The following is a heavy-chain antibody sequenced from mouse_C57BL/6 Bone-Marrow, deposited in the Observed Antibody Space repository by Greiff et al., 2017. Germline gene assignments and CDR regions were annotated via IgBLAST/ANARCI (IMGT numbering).Heavy chain of an antibody. CDR3: ARGDYYGSSSFWYFDV. V-gene: IGHV5-12*01. J-gene: IGHJ1*03. Sequence: VQLKESGGGLVQPGGSLKLSCAASGFTFSDYYMYWVRQTPEKRLEWVAYISNGVGSTYYPDTVKGRFTISRDNAKNTLYLQMSRLKSEDTAMYYCARGDYYGSSSFWYFDVWGTGTTVTVSS. CDR1: GFTFSDYY. D-gene: IGHD1-1*01. CDR2: ISNGVGST.